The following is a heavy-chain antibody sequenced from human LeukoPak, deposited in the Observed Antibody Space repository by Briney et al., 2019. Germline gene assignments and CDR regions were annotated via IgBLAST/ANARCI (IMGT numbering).Heavy chain of an antibody. CDR2: INHSGST. V-gene: IGHV4-34*01. J-gene: IGHJ4*02. Sequence: SETLSLTCALYGGSFSGYYWSWIPQPPGKGLEWIGEINHSGSTNYSPSLKSRVTISVDTSKNQFSLKLCSVTAADTAVYYCATLPTVTKATLDYWGQGTLVTVSS. CDR3: ATLPTVTKATLDY. CDR1: GGSFSGYY. D-gene: IGHD4-11*01.